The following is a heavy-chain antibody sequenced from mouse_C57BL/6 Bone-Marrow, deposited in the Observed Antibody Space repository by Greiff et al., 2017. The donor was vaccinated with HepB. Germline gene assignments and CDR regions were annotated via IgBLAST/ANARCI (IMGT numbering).Heavy chain of an antibody. CDR3: ARYDYDEEFAY. V-gene: IGHV1-55*01. CDR1: GYTFTSYC. D-gene: IGHD2-4*01. Sequence: VQLQQSGAELVKPGASLKMSCKASGYTFTSYCITWVQQTPGQGLEWIGDIYPGSGSTNYNEKFKGKATLTRDTSSSTAYMQLSSLTSEDSAVYYCARYDYDEEFAYWGQGTLVTVSA. J-gene: IGHJ3*01. CDR2: IYPGSGST.